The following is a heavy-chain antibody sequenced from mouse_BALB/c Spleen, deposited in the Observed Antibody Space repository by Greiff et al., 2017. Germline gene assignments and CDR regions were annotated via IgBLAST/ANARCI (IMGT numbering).Heavy chain of an antibody. J-gene: IGHJ4*01. D-gene: IGHD1-1*01. V-gene: IGHV1-69*01. CDR2: IDTSDSYT. Sequence: VQLQQPGAELVMPGASVKMSCKASGYTFTDYWMHWVKQRPGQGLEWIGAIDTSDSYTSYNQKFKGKATLTVDKSSSTAYMHLSSLTSEDSAVYYCARSLLRTGDYWGQGTSVTVSS. CDR3: ARSLLRTGDY. CDR1: GYTFTDYW.